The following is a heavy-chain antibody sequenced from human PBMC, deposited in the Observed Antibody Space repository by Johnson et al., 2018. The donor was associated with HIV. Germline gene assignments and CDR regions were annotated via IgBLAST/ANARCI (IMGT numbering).Heavy chain of an antibody. V-gene: IGHV3-64*04. Sequence: QVQLVESGGGLVQPGGSLRLSCAASGFTFSRFAMHWVRQAPGKGLEYVSGFRIDGDSTYYANSVKGRLNISRDNSKHTLYLQMNSLKTEDTAVYYCITGGMIVVGDAFDIWGRGTMVTVSS. CDR1: GFTFSRFA. CDR3: ITGGMIVVGDAFDI. J-gene: IGHJ3*02. CDR2: FRIDGDST. D-gene: IGHD3-22*01.